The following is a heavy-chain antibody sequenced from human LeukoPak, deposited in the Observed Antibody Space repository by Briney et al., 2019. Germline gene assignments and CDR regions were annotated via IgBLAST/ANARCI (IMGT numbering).Heavy chain of an antibody. CDR1: GFTFSSYA. D-gene: IGHD6-13*01. Sequence: GGSLRLSCAASGFTFSSYAMSWVRQAPGKGLEWVSAISGSGGSTYYADSVKGRFTMSRDNSKNTLYLQMNSLRAEDTAVYYCAKDRVAAAGTQYYFDYWGQGTLVTVSS. V-gene: IGHV3-23*01. J-gene: IGHJ4*02. CDR3: AKDRVAAAGTQYYFDY. CDR2: ISGSGGST.